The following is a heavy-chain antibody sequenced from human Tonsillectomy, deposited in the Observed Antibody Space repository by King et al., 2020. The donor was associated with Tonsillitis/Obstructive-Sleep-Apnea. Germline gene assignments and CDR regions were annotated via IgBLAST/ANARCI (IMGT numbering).Heavy chain of an antibody. J-gene: IGHJ5*02. CDR2: ISAYNGNT. Sequence: QLVQSGGEVKKPGASVKVSCKASGYTFTSSGISWVRQAPGQGLEWMGWISAYNGNTNYAQKFQGRVTMTTDTSTSTAYMDLRSLRSDDTAVYYCARDDYGDYWFDPWGQGTLVTVPS. CDR3: ARDDYGDYWFDP. CDR1: GYTFTSSG. D-gene: IGHD4-17*01. V-gene: IGHV1-18*01.